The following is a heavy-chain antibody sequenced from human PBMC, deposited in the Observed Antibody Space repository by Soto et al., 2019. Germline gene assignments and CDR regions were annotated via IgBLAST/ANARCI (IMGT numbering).Heavy chain of an antibody. J-gene: IGHJ5*02. V-gene: IGHV3-49*03. Sequence: GGSLRLSCTASGFTFGDYAMSWFRQAPGKGLEWVGFIRSKAYGGTTEYAASVKGRFTISRDDSKSIAYLQMNSLKTEDTAVYYCKGGIAAAGPQRNWFDPWGQGTLVTVSS. D-gene: IGHD6-13*01. CDR3: KGGIAAAGPQRNWFDP. CDR1: GFTFGDYA. CDR2: IRSKAYGGTT.